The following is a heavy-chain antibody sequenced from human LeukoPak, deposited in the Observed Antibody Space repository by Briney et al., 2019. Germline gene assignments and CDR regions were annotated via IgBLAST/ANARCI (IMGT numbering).Heavy chain of an antibody. D-gene: IGHD2-15*01. Sequence: SETLSLTRTVSGGSISSYYWSWIRQPPGKGLEWIGYIYYSGSTNYNPSLKSRVTISVDTSKNQFSLKLSSVTAADTAVYYCARGGSYCSGGSCYSVPFDYWGQGTLVTVSS. V-gene: IGHV4-59*01. CDR1: GGSISSYY. CDR3: ARGGSYCSGGSCYSVPFDY. CDR2: IYYSGST. J-gene: IGHJ4*02.